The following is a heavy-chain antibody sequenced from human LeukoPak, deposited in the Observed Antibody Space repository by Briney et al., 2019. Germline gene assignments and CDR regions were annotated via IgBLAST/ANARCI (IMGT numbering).Heavy chain of an antibody. Sequence: PSETLSLTCTVSGGSISGTDLYWGWIRQLPGKGLEWIGNIHSTGNSFCNPSLKSRVTISIDTSKNQFSLKLGSVTAADTAVYYCEKDSHLDVWGHGTTVTVSS. V-gene: IGHV4-39*01. J-gene: IGHJ6*02. CDR2: IHSTGNS. CDR1: GGSISGTDLY. D-gene: IGHD2-15*01. CDR3: EKDSHLDV.